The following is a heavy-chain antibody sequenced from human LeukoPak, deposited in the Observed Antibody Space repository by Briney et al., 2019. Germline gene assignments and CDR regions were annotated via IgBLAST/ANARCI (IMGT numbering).Heavy chain of an antibody. V-gene: IGHV4-34*01. CDR3: ARHEDYDSNGAYFDY. Sequence: SETLSLTCAVYGGSFSSYYWNWIRQPPGKGLEWIGEINHSGSTNYNPSLKSRVTMSVDTSKNQFSLRLSSVTAADTAVYYCARHEDYDSNGAYFDYWGQGSLVTVSS. J-gene: IGHJ4*02. CDR1: GGSFSSYY. D-gene: IGHD3-22*01. CDR2: INHSGST.